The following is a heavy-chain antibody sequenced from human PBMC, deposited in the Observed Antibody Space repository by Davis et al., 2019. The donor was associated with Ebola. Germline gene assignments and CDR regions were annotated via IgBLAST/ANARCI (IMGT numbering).Heavy chain of an antibody. Sequence: ASVKVSCKASGYTFTSYDINWVRQATGQGLEWMGRMNPNSGNTGYAQKLQGRVTMTTDTSTSTAYMELSSLRSEDTAVYYCARERHMIAYYYYYGMDVWGQGTTVTVSS. CDR2: MNPNSGNT. CDR3: ARERHMIAYYYYYGMDV. D-gene: IGHD2-21*01. CDR1: GYTFTSYD. J-gene: IGHJ6*02. V-gene: IGHV1-8*01.